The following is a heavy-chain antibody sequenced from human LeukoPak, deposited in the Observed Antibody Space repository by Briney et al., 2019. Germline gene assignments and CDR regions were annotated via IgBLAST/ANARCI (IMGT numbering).Heavy chain of an antibody. J-gene: IGHJ4*02. D-gene: IGHD6-6*01. Sequence: GESLRLSCAASGFIFNSYGMSWVRQAPGKGLEWVSGISRSGFSTDYADSVKGRFTTSRDKSKNTLYLQMNSLRAEDTAVYYCAKDKYSSSSGGFDYWGQGTLVTVSS. CDR1: GFIFNSYG. CDR2: ISRSGFST. V-gene: IGHV3-23*01. CDR3: AKDKYSSSSGGFDY.